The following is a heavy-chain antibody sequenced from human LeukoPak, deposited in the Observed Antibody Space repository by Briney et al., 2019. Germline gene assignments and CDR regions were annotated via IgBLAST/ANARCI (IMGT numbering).Heavy chain of an antibody. CDR1: GGSFSGYY. V-gene: IGHV4-34*01. CDR2: INHSGST. Sequence: KPSETLSLTCAVYGGSFSGYYWSWIRQPPGKGLEWIGEINHSGSTNYNPSLKSRVTISVDTSKNQFSLKLSSVTAADTAVYYCARGLRGSYSHATMGNWFDPWGQGTLVTASS. J-gene: IGHJ5*02. CDR3: ARGLRGSYSHATMGNWFDP. D-gene: IGHD1-26*01.